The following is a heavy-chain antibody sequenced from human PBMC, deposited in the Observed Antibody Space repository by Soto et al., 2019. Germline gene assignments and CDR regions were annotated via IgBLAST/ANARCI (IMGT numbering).Heavy chain of an antibody. V-gene: IGHV3-21*01. CDR2: IISSSSYI. Sequence: GGSLRLSCAAAGFTFGSYSMNWVRQAPGKGLEWVSSIISSSSYIYYANSVKGRFTISRDNATNSLYLQMTSLRAEDTAVYYCARGGYDLDPWGQGTLVTVSS. CDR1: GFTFGSYS. CDR3: ARGGYDLDP. J-gene: IGHJ5*02. D-gene: IGHD5-12*01.